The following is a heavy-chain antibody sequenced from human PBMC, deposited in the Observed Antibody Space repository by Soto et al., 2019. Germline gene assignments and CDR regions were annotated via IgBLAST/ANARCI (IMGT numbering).Heavy chain of an antibody. CDR3: AFLDTSLDFDF. CDR2: IDPSNSYT. CDR1: GYRFTSYW. V-gene: IGHV5-10-1*01. J-gene: IGHJ4*02. D-gene: IGHD3-3*02. Sequence: GESLKISCMGSGYRFTSYWISWVRQMPGKGLEWMGRIDPSNSYTHYSPSFHGHVTISADNSISTAYLQWSNLRASDTAIYYCAFLDTSLDFDFWGKGTLVTVSS.